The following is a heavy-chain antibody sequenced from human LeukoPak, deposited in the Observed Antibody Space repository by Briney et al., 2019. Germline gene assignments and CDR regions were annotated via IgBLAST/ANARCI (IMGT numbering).Heavy chain of an antibody. D-gene: IGHD4-17*01. Sequence: GGSLTLSCAASGFTFSSFGMQWVRQAPGQGLEWVAVISYDGSNQYYADSVKGRFTIYRDNFKNTVYLQMNSLRAEETAVYYCAKSHLPTVTTEEGEYLQHWGQGTLVTVSS. V-gene: IGHV3-30*18. CDR1: GFTFSSFG. J-gene: IGHJ1*01. CDR3: AKSHLPTVTTEEGEYLQH. CDR2: ISYDGSNQ.